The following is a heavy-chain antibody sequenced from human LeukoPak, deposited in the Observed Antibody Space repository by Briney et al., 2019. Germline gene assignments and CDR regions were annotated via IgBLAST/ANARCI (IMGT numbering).Heavy chain of an antibody. J-gene: IGHJ4*02. V-gene: IGHV3-20*04. Sequence: GRSLRLSCAASGFTFDEYGMSWVRQAQGKGLEWVSGISLNCGATGYADSVKGRFTISRDNGKNSLYLQMNRLSAEDTALYYCVQSITMFIGWGQGTLVTVSS. CDR1: GFTFDEYG. D-gene: IGHD3-10*02. CDR3: VQSITMFIG. CDR2: ISLNCGAT.